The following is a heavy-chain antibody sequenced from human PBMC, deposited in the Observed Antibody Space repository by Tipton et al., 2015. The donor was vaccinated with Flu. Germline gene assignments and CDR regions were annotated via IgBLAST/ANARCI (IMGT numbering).Heavy chain of an antibody. Sequence: GLVKPSETLSLTCTVSGGSISSYYWSWIRQPPGKGLEWIGYIYYSGSTNYNPSLKSRVTISVDTSKNQFSLKLSSVTAADTAVYYCARDVSDDNTYDFWSGYGFDPWGQGTLVTVSS. D-gene: IGHD3-3*01. V-gene: IGHV4-59*01. J-gene: IGHJ5*02. CDR1: GGSISSYY. CDR2: IYYSGST. CDR3: ARDVSDDNTYDFWSGYGFDP.